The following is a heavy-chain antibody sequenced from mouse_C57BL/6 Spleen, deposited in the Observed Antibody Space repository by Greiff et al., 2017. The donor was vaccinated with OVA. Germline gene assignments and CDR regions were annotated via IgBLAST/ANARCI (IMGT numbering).Heavy chain of an antibody. J-gene: IGHJ3*01. CDR3: TPHWAGFAY. Sequence: EVMLVESGGGLVQPGGSMKLSCVASGFTFSNYWMNWVRQSPEKGLEWVAQIRLKSDNYATHYAESVKGRFTISRDDSKSSVYMQMNNLRAEDTGIYYCTPHWAGFAYWGQGTLVTVSA. CDR1: GFTFSNYW. D-gene: IGHD4-1*01. CDR2: IRLKSDNYAT. V-gene: IGHV6-3*01.